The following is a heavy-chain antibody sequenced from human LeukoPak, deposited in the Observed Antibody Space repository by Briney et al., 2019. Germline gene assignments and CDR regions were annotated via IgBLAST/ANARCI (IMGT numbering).Heavy chain of an antibody. CDR1: GYTFTSYY. Sequence: ASVKVSCKASGYTFTSYYMHWVRQAPGKGLEWMGGFDPEDGETIYAQKFQGRVTMTEDTSTDTAYMELSSLRSEDTAVYYCATSRPEYHYDILTGYHYRNWFDPWGQGTLVTVSS. CDR3: ATSRPEYHYDILTGYHYRNWFDP. D-gene: IGHD3-9*01. J-gene: IGHJ5*02. CDR2: FDPEDGET. V-gene: IGHV1-24*01.